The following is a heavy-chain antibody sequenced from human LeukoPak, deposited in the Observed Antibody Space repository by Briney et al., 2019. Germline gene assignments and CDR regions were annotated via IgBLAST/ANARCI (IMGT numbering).Heavy chain of an antibody. J-gene: IGHJ3*02. Sequence: SETLSLTCAVSGGSISSGGYSWSWIRQPPGTGLEWIGYIYHSGSTYYNPSLKSRVTISVDRSKNQFSLKLSSVTAADTAVYYCAREESVAGPGAFDIWGQGIMVTVSS. CDR2: IYHSGST. CDR3: AREESVAGPGAFDI. V-gene: IGHV4-30-2*01. CDR1: GGSISSGGYS. D-gene: IGHD6-19*01.